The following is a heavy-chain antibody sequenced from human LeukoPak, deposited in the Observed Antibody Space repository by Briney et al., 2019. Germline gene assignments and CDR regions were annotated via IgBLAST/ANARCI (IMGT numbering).Heavy chain of an antibody. CDR2: ISYDGSNK. D-gene: IGHD3-10*01. J-gene: IGHJ4*02. CDR3: ARDLRLFGPPDDY. CDR1: GFTCSSYV. Sequence: GESLKISCAVSGFTCSSYVMHWVRQAPGKGLEWVAVISYDGSNKYYADSVKGRFTISRDNSKNTLYLQMNSLRVEDTAVYYCARDLRLFGPPDDYWGQGTLVTVSS. V-gene: IGHV3-30-3*01.